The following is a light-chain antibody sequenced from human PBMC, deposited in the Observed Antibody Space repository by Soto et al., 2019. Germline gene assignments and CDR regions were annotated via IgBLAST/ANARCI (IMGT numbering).Light chain of an antibody. Sequence: DIPMTQSPSSLSASVGDRVTITCQASQDINNFLSWFQQKPGKAPKLLIYDASNLESGVPSRFNGSGSGTDFTFTISSLQHEDIATYYCLQHDSLPPTFGGGTKVEVK. CDR2: DAS. CDR1: QDINNF. CDR3: LQHDSLPPT. V-gene: IGKV1-33*01. J-gene: IGKJ4*01.